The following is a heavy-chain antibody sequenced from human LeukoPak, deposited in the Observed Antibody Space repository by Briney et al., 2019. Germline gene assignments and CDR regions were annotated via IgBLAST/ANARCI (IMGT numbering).Heavy chain of an antibody. CDR2: ISYDGSNK. J-gene: IGHJ6*02. V-gene: IGHV3-30-3*01. D-gene: IGHD2-2*01. CDR3: ARDRYCSSTSCLYYYYGMDV. CDR1: GFTFSSYA. Sequence: GGSLRLSCAASGFTFSSYAMHWVRQAPGKGLEWVAVISYDGSNKYYADSVKGRFTISRDNSKNTLYLQMNSLRAEDTAVYYCARDRYCSSTSCLYYYYGMDVWGQGTTVTVSS.